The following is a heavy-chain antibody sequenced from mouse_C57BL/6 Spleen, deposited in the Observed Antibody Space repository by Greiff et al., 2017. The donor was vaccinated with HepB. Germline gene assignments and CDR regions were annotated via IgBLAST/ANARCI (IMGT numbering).Heavy chain of an antibody. Sequence: VQLVESGPGLVQPSQSLSITCTVSGFSLTSYGVHWVRQSPGKGLEWLGVIWSGGSTDYNAAFISRLSISKDNSKSQVFFKMNSLQADDTAIYYCAKGLRREGYAMDYWGQGTSVTVSS. D-gene: IGHD2-2*01. CDR2: IWSGGST. J-gene: IGHJ4*01. V-gene: IGHV2-2*01. CDR1: GFSLTSYG. CDR3: AKGLRREGYAMDY.